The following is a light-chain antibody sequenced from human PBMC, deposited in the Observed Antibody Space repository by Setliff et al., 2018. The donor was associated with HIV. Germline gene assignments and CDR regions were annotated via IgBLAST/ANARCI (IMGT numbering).Light chain of an antibody. CDR2: DVN. CDR3: SSYTSYNSFLI. CDR1: SSDVGGYDF. V-gene: IGLV2-14*03. J-gene: IGLJ2*01. Sequence: QSVLTQPASVSGSPGQSITISCTGTSSDVGGYDFVSWYQLHPGMAPQLMIYDVNKRSSGVSNRFSGSKSGDTASLTIPGLQAEDEADYFCSSYTSYNSFLIFGGGTKVTVL.